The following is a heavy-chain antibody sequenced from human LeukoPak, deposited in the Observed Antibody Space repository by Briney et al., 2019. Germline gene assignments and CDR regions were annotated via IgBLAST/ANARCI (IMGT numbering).Heavy chain of an antibody. J-gene: IGHJ6*03. D-gene: IGHD3-10*01. CDR3: ARGRGARPPYYYYYMDV. Sequence: SETLSLTCAVYGGSFSGYYWSWIRQPPGKGLEWIGEINHSGSTNYNPSLKSRVTISVDTSKNQFSLKLSSVTAADTAAYYCARGRGARPPYYYYYMDVWGKGTTVAVSS. V-gene: IGHV4-34*01. CDR1: GGSFSGYY. CDR2: INHSGST.